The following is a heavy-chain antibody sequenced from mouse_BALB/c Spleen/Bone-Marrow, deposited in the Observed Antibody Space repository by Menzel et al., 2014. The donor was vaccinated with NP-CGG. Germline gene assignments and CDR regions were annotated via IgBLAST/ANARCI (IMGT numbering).Heavy chain of an antibody. D-gene: IGHD2-1*01. CDR1: VYTFTSNW. CDR3: ARTSYGNYAWFAY. CDR2: IDPSDSDT. V-gene: IGHV1-69*02. J-gene: IGHJ3*01. Sequence: VQLVESGAELVKPGAPGKLSRKASVYTFTSNWRNWVKQRPGRGLKRNGRIDPSDSDTHYNQKFKDKATLTVDNPSSTAYIQLSSLTSEDAAVYYRARTSYGNYAWFAYWGQGILVTVSA.